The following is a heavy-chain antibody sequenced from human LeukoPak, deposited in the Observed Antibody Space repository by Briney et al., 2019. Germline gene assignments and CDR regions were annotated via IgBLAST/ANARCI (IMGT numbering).Heavy chain of an antibody. CDR3: ARHYYGSGSKPCFDY. CDR2: IYYSGST. V-gene: IGHV4-59*04. D-gene: IGHD3-10*01. Sequence: SETLSLTCSVSGGSISSYYWSWIRQPPGKGLEWIGDIYYSGSTYYNPSLKSRVTISVDTSKNQFSLKLSSVTAADTAVYYCARHYYGSGSKPCFDYWGQGTLVTVSS. J-gene: IGHJ4*02. CDR1: GGSISSYY.